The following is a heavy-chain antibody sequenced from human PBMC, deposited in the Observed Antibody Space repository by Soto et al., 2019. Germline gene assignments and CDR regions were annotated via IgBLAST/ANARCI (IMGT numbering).Heavy chain of an antibody. V-gene: IGHV4-31*03. CDR2: IYYSGST. D-gene: IGHD3-3*01. J-gene: IGHJ6*02. Sequence: QVQLQESGPGLVKPSQTLSLTCTVSGGSISSGGYYWSWIRQHPGKGLEWIGYIYYSGSTYYNPSLKSRVTISVDTSKNQFSLKLSSVTAADTAVYYCARVNGQGTVRLRFLEWLSLTDYYYYYYGMDVWGQGTTVTVSS. CDR1: GGSISSGGYY. CDR3: ARVNGQGTVRLRFLEWLSLTDYYYYYYGMDV.